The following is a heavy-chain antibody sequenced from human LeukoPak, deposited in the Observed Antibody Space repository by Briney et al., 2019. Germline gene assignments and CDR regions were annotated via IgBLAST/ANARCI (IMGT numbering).Heavy chain of an antibody. CDR3: ARGVTRVIYYYGSGSYHDY. V-gene: IGHV4-34*01. CDR2: INHSGSS. CDR1: GGSFSGFY. Sequence: SEPLSLPCAVYGGSFSGFYWSWIRQPPGKGLGWFGEINHSGSSNYKPSLKSQHTIPVDTSKNQFSLKLSSVTAADTAVYYCARGVTRVIYYYGSGSYHDYWGQGTLVTVSS. D-gene: IGHD3-10*01. J-gene: IGHJ4*02.